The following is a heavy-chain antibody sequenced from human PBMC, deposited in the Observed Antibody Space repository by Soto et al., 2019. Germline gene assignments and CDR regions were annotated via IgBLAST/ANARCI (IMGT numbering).Heavy chain of an antibody. J-gene: IGHJ6*02. CDR2: IKQDGSEE. V-gene: IGHV3-7*03. D-gene: IGHD2-2*01. CDR1: GFTFSSYW. Sequence: EVQLVESGGGLVQPGGSLRLSCAASGFTFSSYWMSWVRQAPGKGLEWVANIKQDGSEEYYVDSVKGRFTISRDNAKNSLYLQMNSLRAEDTAVYYCVRDCSSASCPPPYYYYYYALDVWGHGTTVTVSS. CDR3: VRDCSSASCPPPYYYYYYALDV.